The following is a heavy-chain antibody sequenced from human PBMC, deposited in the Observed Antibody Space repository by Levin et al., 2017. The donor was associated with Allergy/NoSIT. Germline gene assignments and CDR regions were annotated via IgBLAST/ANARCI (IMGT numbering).Heavy chain of an antibody. CDR1: GGSISSYY. D-gene: IGHD5-12*01. CDR3: ARDRGKRGYSGYDLVGFDY. CDR2: IYYSGST. J-gene: IGHJ4*02. V-gene: IGHV4-59*13. Sequence: PSETLSLTCTVSGGSISSYYWSWIRQPPGKGLEWIGYIYYSGSTNYNPSLKSRVTISVDTSKNQFSLKLSSVTAADTAVYYCARDRGKRGYSGYDLVGFDYWGQGTLVTVSS.